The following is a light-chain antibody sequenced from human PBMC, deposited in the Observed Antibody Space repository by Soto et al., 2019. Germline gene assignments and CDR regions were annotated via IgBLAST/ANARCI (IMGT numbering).Light chain of an antibody. V-gene: IGLV1-51*01. J-gene: IGLJ2*01. CDR3: SSYAGDYIVL. CDR2: DNN. Sequence: QSVLTQPPSVSAAPGQKVTISCSGSSSNIGNNFVTWYQQLPGTAPKLLIYDNNKRPSGIPDRFSGSKSGNTASLTISGLQAEDEAEYYCSSYAGDYIVLFGGGTKLTVL. CDR1: SSNIGNNF.